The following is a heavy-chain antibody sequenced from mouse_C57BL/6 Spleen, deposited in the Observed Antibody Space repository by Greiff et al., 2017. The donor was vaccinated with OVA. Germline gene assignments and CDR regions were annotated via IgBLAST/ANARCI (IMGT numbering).Heavy chain of an antibody. CDR3: ARGKLGFAY. J-gene: IGHJ3*01. CDR1: GYTFTSYW. CDR2: IYPGSGST. V-gene: IGHV1-55*01. Sequence: VQLQQPGAELVKPGASVKLSCKASGYTFTSYWIPWVKQRPGQGLEWIGDIYPGSGSTNYNEKFKSKATLTVDTSSSTAYMQLSSLTSEASAVYYGARGKLGFAYWGQGTLVTVSA.